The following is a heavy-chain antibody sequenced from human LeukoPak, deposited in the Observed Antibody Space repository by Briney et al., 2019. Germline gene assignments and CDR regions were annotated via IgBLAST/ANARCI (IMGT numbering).Heavy chain of an antibody. V-gene: IGHV4-4*09. CDR3: AXXXXXAEXAAAGYYYYMDV. D-gene: IGHD6-13*01. CDR1: GGSISSYY. CDR2: IYTSGST. Sequence: PSETLSLTCTVSGGSISSYYWSWIRQPPGKGLEWIGFIYTSGSTNYNPSLKSRVTISGDTSKNQFSLRLNSVTAADTAVYYSAXXXXXAEXAAAGYYYYMDVWGKGTTVTVSS. J-gene: IGHJ6*03.